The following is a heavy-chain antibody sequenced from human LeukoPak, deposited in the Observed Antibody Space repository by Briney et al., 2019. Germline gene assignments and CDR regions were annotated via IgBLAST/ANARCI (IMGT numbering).Heavy chain of an antibody. CDR3: ARLGAGPTYYDFWSGYSSFYFDY. CDR2: IHYSGNT. V-gene: IGHV4-39*01. Sequence: SETLSLTCTVSGGSTSSSNFYWGWIRQPPGTGLEWIGGIHYSGNTYYNPSLKSRVTISIDTSKNQFSLKLSSVTAADTAVYYCARLGAGPTYYDFWSGYSSFYFDYWGQGTLVTVSS. D-gene: IGHD3-3*01. CDR1: GGSTSSSNFY. J-gene: IGHJ4*02.